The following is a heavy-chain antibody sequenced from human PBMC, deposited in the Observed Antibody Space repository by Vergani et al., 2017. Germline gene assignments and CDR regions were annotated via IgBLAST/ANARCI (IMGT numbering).Heavy chain of an antibody. CDR3: ARRSNSGSYEDY. Sequence: EVPLVPSGAEVKTPGESLTISCKGSGYSFITYWIGWVRQKPGKGLEWMGIIYPGDSETKYSPSFQGQVTISADKSISTAYLQWSSLRASDTAMYYCARRSNSGSYEDYWGQGTLVTVSS. V-gene: IGHV5-51*03. J-gene: IGHJ4*02. CDR1: GYSFITYW. D-gene: IGHD3-10*01. CDR2: IYPGDSET.